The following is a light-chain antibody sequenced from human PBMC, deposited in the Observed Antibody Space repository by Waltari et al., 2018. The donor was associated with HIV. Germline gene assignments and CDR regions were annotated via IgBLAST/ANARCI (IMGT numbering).Light chain of an antibody. CDR1: SRGRGGYKY. V-gene: IGLV2-14*01. CDR3: SSYTSSSTLV. CDR2: EVS. J-gene: IGLJ2*01. Sequence: QSALTQPASVSGSPGQWIPLSCTGTSRGRGGYKYVSWYQPHPGKAPKLMIYEVSNRPSGVSNRFSGSKSGNTASLTISGLQAEDEADYYCSSYTSSSTLVFGGGTKLTVL.